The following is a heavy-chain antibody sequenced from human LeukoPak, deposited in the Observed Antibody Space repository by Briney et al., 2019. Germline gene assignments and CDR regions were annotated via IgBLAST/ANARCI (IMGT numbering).Heavy chain of an antibody. D-gene: IGHD2-15*01. V-gene: IGHV4-59*12. CDR3: ARDAAGGGFDY. CDR2: VYYSGIT. J-gene: IGHJ4*02. Sequence: SETLSLTCTVSGGSMSSYYWSWIRQPPGKGLEWIGYVYYSGITNYNPSLKSRVTISVDTSKNQFSLQLNSVTPEDTAVYYCARDAAGGGFDYWGQGTLVTVSS. CDR1: GGSMSSYY.